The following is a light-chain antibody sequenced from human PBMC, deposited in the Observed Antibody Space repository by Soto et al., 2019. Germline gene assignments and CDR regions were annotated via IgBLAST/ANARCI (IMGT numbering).Light chain of an antibody. Sequence: NFMLPHPHSVSESPGKTVIISCTRSSGSIADNYVQWYQQRPGSVPTTVIYEDDQRPSGFPDRFSGSIDRSSNSASLTIYGLRTEAEAVYFCQSSDAGNVIFGGGTKLTVL. CDR3: QSSDAGNVI. CDR1: SGSIADNY. V-gene: IGLV6-57*04. CDR2: EDD. J-gene: IGLJ2*01.